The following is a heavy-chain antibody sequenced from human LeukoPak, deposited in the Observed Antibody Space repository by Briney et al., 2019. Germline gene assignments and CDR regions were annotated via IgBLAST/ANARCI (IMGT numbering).Heavy chain of an antibody. V-gene: IGHV4-38-2*01. CDR2: IYHSGST. CDR3: ARVTVVVPAATNWFDA. CDR1: GYSLSSGYY. Sequence: SETLSLTCAVSGYSLSSGYYWGWIRQPPGKGLEWIGNIYHSGSTYYNPSLTSRAPISVDKSKNQFSLKLSSVTAADKAVYYCARVTVVVPAATNWFDAWGQGTLVTVSS. D-gene: IGHD2-2*01. J-gene: IGHJ5*02.